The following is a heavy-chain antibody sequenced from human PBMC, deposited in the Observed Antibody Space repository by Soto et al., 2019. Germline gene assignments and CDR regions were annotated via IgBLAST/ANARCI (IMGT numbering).Heavy chain of an antibody. CDR3: AKDGRRSYDSSGYYFDY. CDR2: ISYDGSNK. J-gene: IGHJ4*02. D-gene: IGHD3-22*01. V-gene: IGHV3-30*18. Sequence: GGSLRLSCAASGFTFSSYGMHWVRQAPGKGLEWVAVISYDGSNKYYADSVKGRFTISRDNSKNTLYLQMNSLIAEDTAVYYCAKDGRRSYDSSGYYFDYWGQGTLGTVSS. CDR1: GFTFSSYG.